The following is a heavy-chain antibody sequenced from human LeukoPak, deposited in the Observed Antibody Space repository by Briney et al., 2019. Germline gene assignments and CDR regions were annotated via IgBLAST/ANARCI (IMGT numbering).Heavy chain of an antibody. V-gene: IGHV3-7*01. D-gene: IGHD5-12*01. CDR2: INPDGSRI. J-gene: IGHJ3*02. Sequence: GGSLRLSWAASGLTFSDSYMNWIRQAPGKGLDWLGNINPDGSRINYVDSVKGRFTFSRDNAKNSLFLQMNSLRAEDTAVFYCARDSGYNAFDIWGQGTMVTVSS. CDR3: ARDSGYNAFDI. CDR1: GLTFSDSY.